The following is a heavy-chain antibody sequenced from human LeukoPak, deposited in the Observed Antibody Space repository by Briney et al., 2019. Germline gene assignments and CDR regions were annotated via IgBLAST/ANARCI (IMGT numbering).Heavy chain of an antibody. CDR3: ARSVPYGTTWYGRSDC. CDR1: GFPFYSYW. J-gene: IGHJ4*02. V-gene: IGHV3-7*03. D-gene: IGHD6-13*01. CDR2: IRHDGSTK. Sequence: QSGGSLRLSCTASGFPFYSYWMTWVRQTPGKGLEWVANIRHDGSTKYYADSVKGRFTISRDNAMNSLYLQMDSLRVEDTAIYYCARSVPYGTTWYGRSDCWGQGTQVTVSS.